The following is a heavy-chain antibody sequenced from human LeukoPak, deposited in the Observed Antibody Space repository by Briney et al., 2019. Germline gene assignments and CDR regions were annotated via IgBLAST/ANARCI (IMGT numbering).Heavy chain of an antibody. CDR3: ARLGQVTTCAKFEY. CDR1: GDVLTRGSDY. CDR2: IYYSGST. V-gene: IGHV4-39*01. D-gene: IGHD4-17*01. J-gene: IGHJ4*02. Sequence: SETLSLTCMVSGDVLTRGSDYSGWIRQSPDKGLAWIGSIYYSGSTFYNASFESRVTMSVDTSKNQFSLKLTSVTAADSVAQYYARLGQVTTCAKFEYWGQGILVTVSS.